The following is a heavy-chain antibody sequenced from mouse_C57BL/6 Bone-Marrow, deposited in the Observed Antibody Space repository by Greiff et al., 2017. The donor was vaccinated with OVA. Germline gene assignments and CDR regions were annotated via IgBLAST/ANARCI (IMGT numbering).Heavy chain of an antibody. V-gene: IGHV1-61*01. CDR3: ARLSYYSNGFAY. J-gene: IGHJ3*01. CDR1: GYTFTSYW. CDR2: IYPSDSET. D-gene: IGHD2-5*01. Sequence: VQLQQPGAELVRPGSSVKLSCKASGYTFTSYWMDWVKQRPGQGLEWIGNIYPSDSETHYNQKFKDKATLTVDKSSSTAYMQLSSLTSEDSAVYYCARLSYYSNGFAYWGQGTLVTVSA.